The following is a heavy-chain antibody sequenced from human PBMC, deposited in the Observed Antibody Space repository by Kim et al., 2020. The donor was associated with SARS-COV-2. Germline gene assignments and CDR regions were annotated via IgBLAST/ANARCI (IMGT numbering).Heavy chain of an antibody. CDR2: GEMT. D-gene: IGHD1-20*01. J-gene: IGHJ4*02. CDR3: ANYGITSR. Sequence: GEMTYYADSVEGRFTISRDNSKNILYLQMDNLRAEDTALYYCANYGITSRWGQGTLVTVSS. V-gene: IGHV3-23*01.